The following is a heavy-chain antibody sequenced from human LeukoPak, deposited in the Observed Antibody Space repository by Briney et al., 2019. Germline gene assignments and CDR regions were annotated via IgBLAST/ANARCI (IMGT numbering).Heavy chain of an antibody. J-gene: IGHJ4*02. Sequence: SETLSLTCAVYGGSFSGYYWSWIRQPPGKGLEWTGEINHSGSTNYNPSLKSRVTISVDTSKNQFSLKLSSVTAADTAVYYCARGYGDYVDWGQGTLVTVSS. CDR2: INHSGST. V-gene: IGHV4-34*01. CDR1: GGSFSGYY. CDR3: ARGYGDYVD. D-gene: IGHD4-17*01.